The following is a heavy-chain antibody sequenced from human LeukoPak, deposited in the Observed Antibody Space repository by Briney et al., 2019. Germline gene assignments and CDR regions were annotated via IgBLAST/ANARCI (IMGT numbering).Heavy chain of an antibody. CDR1: GFTFSNAW. CDR3: TTAGWELYYFDY. CDR2: IKSKTGGGTT. D-gene: IGHD1-26*01. J-gene: IGHJ4*02. V-gene: IGHV3-15*01. Sequence: PGGSLRLSCAASGFTFSNAWMSWVRQAPGKGLEWVGRIKSKTGGGTTDYAAPVKGRFTISRDDSKNTLYLQVNSLKTEDTAVYYCTTAGWELYYFDYWGQGTLVTVSS.